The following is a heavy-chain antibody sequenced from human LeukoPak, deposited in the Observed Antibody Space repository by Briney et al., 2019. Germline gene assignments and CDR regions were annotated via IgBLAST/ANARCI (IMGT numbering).Heavy chain of an antibody. J-gene: IGHJ3*02. CDR1: GFTFSSYA. D-gene: IGHD7-27*01. CDR3: ARDSGEDAFDI. CDR2: ISGSGGST. V-gene: IGHV3-23*01. Sequence: GGSLRLSCAASGFTFSSYAMSWVRQAPGKGLEWVSAISGSGGSTYYADSVKGRFTISRDNAKNSLYLQMNSLRAEDTAVYYCARDSGEDAFDIWGQGTMVTVSS.